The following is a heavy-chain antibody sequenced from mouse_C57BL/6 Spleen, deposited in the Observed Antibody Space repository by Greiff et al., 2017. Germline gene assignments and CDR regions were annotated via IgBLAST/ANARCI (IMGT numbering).Heavy chain of an antibody. CDR3: ARWGVYDGYYYYALDY. J-gene: IGHJ4*01. Sequence: EVQRVESGPELVKPGASVKISCKASGYTFTDYYMNWVKQSHGKSLEWIGDINPNNGGTSYNQKFKGKATLTVDKSSSTAYMELRSLTSDDSSVYYCARWGVYDGYYYYALDYWGQGTSVTVSS. D-gene: IGHD2-3*01. V-gene: IGHV1-26*01. CDR1: GYTFTDYY. CDR2: INPNNGGT.